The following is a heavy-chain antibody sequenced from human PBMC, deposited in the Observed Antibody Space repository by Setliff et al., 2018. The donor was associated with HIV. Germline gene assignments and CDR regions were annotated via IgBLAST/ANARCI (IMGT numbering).Heavy chain of an antibody. J-gene: IGHJ5*02. CDR2: IHYNGRT. CDR1: GDSITNDDYY. D-gene: IGHD2-2*02. V-gene: IGHV4-39*01. CDR3: ARYTSKVDWFDP. Sequence: SETLSLTCTVSGDSITNDDYYWGWIRQPPGKGLEWIAIIHYNGRTYYDPSLKSRVTIFVDTSKTQFYLKLRSVTASDTAVYYCARYTSKVDWFDPWGQGNLVTVTS.